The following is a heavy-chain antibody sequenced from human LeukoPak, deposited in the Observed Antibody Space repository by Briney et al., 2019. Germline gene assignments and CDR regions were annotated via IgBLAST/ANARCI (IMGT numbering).Heavy chain of an antibody. D-gene: IGHD3-10*01. CDR3: ARDPRGDDAFDI. CDR1: GGFINSGSYY. Sequence: SETLSLTRTVCGGFINSGSYYWSWIRQPAGKGLEWIGRIYSSGSTNYNPSLRSRVTISVDTSQNLFSLKLTSMTRADTSVLCCARDPRGDDAFDIWGQGTMVTVSS. CDR2: IYSSGST. V-gene: IGHV4-61*02. J-gene: IGHJ3*02.